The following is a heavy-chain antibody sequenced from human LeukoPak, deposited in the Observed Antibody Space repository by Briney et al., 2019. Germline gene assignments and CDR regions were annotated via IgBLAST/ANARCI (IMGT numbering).Heavy chain of an antibody. D-gene: IGHD4-23*01. CDR2: MNPNSGNT. Sequence: GASVKVSCKASGYTFTSYDINWVRQATGQGLEWMGWMNPNSGNTGYAQKFQGRVTITRNTSISTAYMELSSLRSEDTAVYYCARVIRLGTTVVKGVWFDPWGQGTLVTVSS. CDR1: GYTFTSYD. CDR3: ARVIRLGTTVVKGVWFDP. J-gene: IGHJ5*02. V-gene: IGHV1-8*03.